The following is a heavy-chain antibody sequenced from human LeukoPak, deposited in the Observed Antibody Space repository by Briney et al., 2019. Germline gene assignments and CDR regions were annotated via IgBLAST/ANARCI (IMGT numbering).Heavy chain of an antibody. Sequence: GGSLRLSCAPSGFTFSDYYMSWIRQAPGKGLEWVSYISSSGSTIYYADSVKGRFTISRDNAKNSVYLQMSSLRAGDTGVYYCATTLNIATPGHLWGQGALVTVSS. CDR1: GFTFSDYY. V-gene: IGHV3-11*01. D-gene: IGHD6-13*01. CDR3: ATTLNIATPGHL. CDR2: ISSSGSTI. J-gene: IGHJ4*02.